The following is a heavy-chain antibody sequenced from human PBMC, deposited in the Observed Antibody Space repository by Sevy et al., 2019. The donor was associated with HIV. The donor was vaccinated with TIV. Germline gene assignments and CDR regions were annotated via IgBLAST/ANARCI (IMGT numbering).Heavy chain of an antibody. D-gene: IGHD3-16*02. Sequence: SETLSLTCTVSGDSISNKYWSWIRQPPGKGLEWIGYIYYSGSTNYNPSLKNRVTMSVDTSKNQFSLKMSSVTAADTAVYYCARTPVIMITSGGVIALRQFDFWGQGTLVTVSS. J-gene: IGHJ4*02. V-gene: IGHV4-59*01. CDR3: ARTPVIMITSGGVIALRQFDF. CDR1: GDSISNKY. CDR2: IYYSGST.